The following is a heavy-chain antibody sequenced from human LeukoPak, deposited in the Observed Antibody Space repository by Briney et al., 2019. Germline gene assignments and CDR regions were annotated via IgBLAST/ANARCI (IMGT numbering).Heavy chain of an antibody. D-gene: IGHD2-2*01. J-gene: IGHJ4*02. CDR3: ARRPAAITIFDY. CDR1: GFTFSSYS. Sequence: GGSLRLSCAASGFTFSSYSMNWVRQAPGKGLEWVSYISSSSTIYYADSVKGRFTISRDNAKNSLYLQMNSLRAEDTAVYYCARRPAAITIFDYWGQGTLVTVSS. V-gene: IGHV3-48*04. CDR2: ISSSSTI.